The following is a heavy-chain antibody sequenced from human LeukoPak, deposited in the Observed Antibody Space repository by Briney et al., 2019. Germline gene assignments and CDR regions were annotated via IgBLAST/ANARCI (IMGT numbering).Heavy chain of an antibody. CDR1: GYTFTSYG. CDR2: ISAYNGNT. Sequence: ASVKVSCKASGYTFTSYGISWVRQAPGQGLEWMGWISAYNGNTNYAQKLQGRVTMTTDTSTSTAYMELRSLRSDDTAVYYCARVALYDSSGYPPNYWGQGTLVTVSS. V-gene: IGHV1-18*01. D-gene: IGHD3-22*01. CDR3: ARVALYDSSGYPPNY. J-gene: IGHJ4*02.